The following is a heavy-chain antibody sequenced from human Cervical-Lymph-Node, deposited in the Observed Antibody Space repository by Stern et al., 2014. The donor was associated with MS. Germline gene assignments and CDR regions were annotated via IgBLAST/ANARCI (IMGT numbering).Heavy chain of an antibody. CDR1: GGSISSSGFF. J-gene: IGHJ4*02. Sequence: VQLVESGPGLVKPSETLSLTCTVSGGSISSSGFFWGWIRQPPGKGLEWIGTISYSGSTYYNLSLKSRVTVSADPAKHQFSLKLSSVTAADTAVYYCARQGGRYSPKNWGQGTLVTVSS. V-gene: IGHV4-39*01. D-gene: IGHD1-1*01. CDR3: ARQGGRYSPKN. CDR2: ISYSGST.